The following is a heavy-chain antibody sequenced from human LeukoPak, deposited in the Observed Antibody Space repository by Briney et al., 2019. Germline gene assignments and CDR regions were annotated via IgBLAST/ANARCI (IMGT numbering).Heavy chain of an antibody. D-gene: IGHD5-18*01. CDR1: GGSIHSY. J-gene: IGHJ4*02. V-gene: IGHV4-4*07. Sequence: SETLSLTCTVSGGSIHSYWSWIRQPAGKGLEWIGRISGSGTITYNPALQSRLTISIDTSKNQFSLKLSSVTAADTAVYYCARARHGYIYGYRPNELGHFFDYWGQGTLVTVSS. CDR2: ISGSGTI. CDR3: ARARHGYIYGYRPNELGHFFDY.